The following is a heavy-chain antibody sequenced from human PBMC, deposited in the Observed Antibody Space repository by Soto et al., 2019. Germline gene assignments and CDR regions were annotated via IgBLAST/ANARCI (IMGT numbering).Heavy chain of an antibody. CDR2: IAGGGTT. D-gene: IGHD3-10*01. Sequence: PGGSLRLSCAASGFTFSSYVFNWVRQAPGKGLEWVSTIAGGGTTYYADSVKGRFTISRDNSKNTLYLQMNSLRADDTAVYYCARGASSGSQNNWLDPWGQGTLVTVSS. V-gene: IGHV3-23*01. CDR3: ARGASSGSQNNWLDP. CDR1: GFTFSSYV. J-gene: IGHJ5*02.